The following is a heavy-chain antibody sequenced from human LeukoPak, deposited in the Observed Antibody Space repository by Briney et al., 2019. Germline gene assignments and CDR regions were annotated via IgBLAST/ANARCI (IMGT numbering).Heavy chain of an antibody. CDR1: AFTFSGYW. CDR2: INWNGGST. V-gene: IGHV3-20*01. Sequence: PGGSLRLSCAASAFTFSGYWMNWVRQAPGKGLEWVSGINWNGGSTGYADSVEGRFTISRDNAKNSLYLQMNSLRAEDTALYHCARVRNWGEHEPFDYWGQGTLVTVSS. J-gene: IGHJ4*02. CDR3: ARVRNWGEHEPFDY. D-gene: IGHD7-27*01.